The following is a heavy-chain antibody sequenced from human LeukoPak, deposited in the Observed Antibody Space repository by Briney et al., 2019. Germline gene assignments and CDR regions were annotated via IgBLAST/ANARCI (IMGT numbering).Heavy chain of an antibody. CDR3: ARGNLRFFHRD. V-gene: IGHV4-59*01. J-gene: IGHJ4*02. D-gene: IGHD3-3*01. CDR2: IYYSGST. Sequence: PSETLSLTCTVSGGSISSYYWSWIRQPPGRGLEWIGYIYYSGSTNYNPSLKSRVTISVDTSKNQFSLKLSSVTAADTAVYYCARGNLRFFHRDWGQGTLVTVSS. CDR1: GGSISSYY.